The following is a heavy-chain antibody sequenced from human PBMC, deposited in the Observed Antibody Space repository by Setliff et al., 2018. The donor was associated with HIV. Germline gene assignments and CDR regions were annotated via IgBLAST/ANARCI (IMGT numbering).Heavy chain of an antibody. CDR1: GYTFTGYY. CDR3: ARGMDYYDTSGYYQYYFDY. Sequence: ASVKVSCKASGYTFTGYYMHWVRQAPGQGLEWMGWINPNSGGTTYAQKFQGRVTMTRDTSISTAYMELSRLRSDDTDVYYCARGMDYYDTSGYYQYYFDYWGQGTLVTVSS. J-gene: IGHJ4*02. CDR2: INPNSGGT. D-gene: IGHD3-22*01. V-gene: IGHV1-2*02.